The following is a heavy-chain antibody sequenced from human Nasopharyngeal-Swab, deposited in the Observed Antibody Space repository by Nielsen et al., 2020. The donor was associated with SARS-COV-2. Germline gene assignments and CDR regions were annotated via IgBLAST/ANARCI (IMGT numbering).Heavy chain of an antibody. V-gene: IGHV3-9*01. CDR3: ARDFTGYDSKSIDY. CDR2: ITWNSQII. D-gene: IGHD1-1*01. Sequence: SLKISCADSGFAFDDYSMHWVRQVPGKGLEWVSGITWNSQIIAYADSVKGRFTISRDNTQNSLYLQMNRLKTEYTALYFCARDFTGYDSKSIDYWGQGILITVSS. CDR1: GFAFDDYS. J-gene: IGHJ4*02.